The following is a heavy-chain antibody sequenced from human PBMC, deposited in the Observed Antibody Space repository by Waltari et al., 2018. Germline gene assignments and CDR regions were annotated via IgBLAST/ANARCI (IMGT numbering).Heavy chain of an antibody. V-gene: IGHV4-39*01. CDR2: ISYRGAT. D-gene: IGHD5-12*01. CDR1: GVSITSNRHY. CDR3: ATYIGASVGTAAFDV. J-gene: IGHJ3*01. Sequence: QLQLQESGPRLVKPSETLSLTCTVSGVSITSNRHYWAWIRQSPGQGLEWIGTISYRGATNISPSLKSRVSVSRDTSKNQLSLILGSVTAADMAVYYCATYIGASVGTAAFDVWGQGTMVTVSS.